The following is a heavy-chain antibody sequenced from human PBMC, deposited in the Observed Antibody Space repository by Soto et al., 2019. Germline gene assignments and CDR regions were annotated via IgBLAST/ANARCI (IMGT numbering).Heavy chain of an antibody. Sequence: QLQLQESGPGLVKPSETLSLTCTVSGGSISSSSYYWGWIRQPPGKGLEWIGSIYYSGSTYYNPSLKSRVTISVDTSKKQFSLKLSSVTAADTAVYYCARHEWDSSSWLGSLPFDYWGQGTLVTVSS. J-gene: IGHJ4*02. D-gene: IGHD6-13*01. CDR3: ARHEWDSSSWLGSLPFDY. CDR1: GGSISSSSYY. CDR2: IYYSGST. V-gene: IGHV4-39*01.